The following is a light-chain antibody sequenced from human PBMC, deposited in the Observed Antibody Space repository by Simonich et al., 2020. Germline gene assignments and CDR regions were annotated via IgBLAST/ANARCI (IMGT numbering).Light chain of an antibody. J-gene: IGKJ2*01. CDR1: QSASSSY. CDR3: QQYGSSPLT. CDR2: GAS. Sequence: EIVLTQSPGTLSLSPGERATLSCRASQSASSSYLAWYQQKPGQAPRLLIYGASSRATGIPDRLSGSGSGTDFTLTISRLEPEDFAVYYCQQYGSSPLTFGQGTKLEIK. V-gene: IGKV3-20*01.